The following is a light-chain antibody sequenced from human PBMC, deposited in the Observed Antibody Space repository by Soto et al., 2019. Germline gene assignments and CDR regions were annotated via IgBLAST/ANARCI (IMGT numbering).Light chain of an antibody. J-gene: IGKJ4*01. CDR1: QTITTY. CDR3: QQIYSAPLT. CDR2: AAS. V-gene: IGKV1-39*01. Sequence: DIQMTQSPSSLFASVGDSVTITCRASQTITTYLNWYRQKPGKAHKLLIYAASSLQSGVPSRFSGSGSETEFTLTISSLQPEDFATYFCQQIYSAPLTFGGGTKVEIK.